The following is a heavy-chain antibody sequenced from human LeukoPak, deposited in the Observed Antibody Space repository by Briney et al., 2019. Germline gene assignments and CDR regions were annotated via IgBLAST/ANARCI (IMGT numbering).Heavy chain of an antibody. D-gene: IGHD6-13*01. CDR3: AKRVAAEVYYGMDV. J-gene: IGHJ6*02. Sequence: GGSLRPSCAASGFTFSSYAMSWVRQAPGKGLEWVSAISGSGGSTYYADSVKGRFTISRDNSKNTLYLQMNSLRAEDTAVYYCAKRVAAEVYYGMDVWGQGTTVTVSS. CDR2: ISGSGGST. CDR1: GFTFSSYA. V-gene: IGHV3-23*01.